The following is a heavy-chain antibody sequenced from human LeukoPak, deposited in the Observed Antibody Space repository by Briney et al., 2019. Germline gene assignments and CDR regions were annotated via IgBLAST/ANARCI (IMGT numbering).Heavy chain of an antibody. V-gene: IGHV1-2*02. Sequence: GGPVKVSCKASGYTFTGYYMHWVRQAPGQGLEWMGWINPNSGGTNYAQKFQGRVTMTRDTSISTAYMELSRLRSDDTAVYYCARGKDTAMVKEYYFDYWGQGTLVTVSS. CDR2: INPNSGGT. D-gene: IGHD5-18*01. CDR1: GYTFTGYY. CDR3: ARGKDTAMVKEYYFDY. J-gene: IGHJ4*02.